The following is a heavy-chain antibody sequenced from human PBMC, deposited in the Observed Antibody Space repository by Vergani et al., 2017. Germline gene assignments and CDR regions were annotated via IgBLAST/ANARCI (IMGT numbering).Heavy chain of an antibody. V-gene: IGHV1-2*02. J-gene: IGHJ6*02. CDR3: ARVAAASMVYYYYYGMDV. D-gene: IGHD6-13*01. CDR2: INPKSGGT. Sequence: QVQLVQSGAEVKKPGASVKVSCKASGYTFTGYYMHWVRQAPGQGLEWMGWINPKSGGTNYAQKFQGRVTMTRDTSTSTVYMGLSSLRSEDTAVYYCARVAAASMVYYYYYGMDVWGQGTTVTVSS. CDR1: GYTFTGYY.